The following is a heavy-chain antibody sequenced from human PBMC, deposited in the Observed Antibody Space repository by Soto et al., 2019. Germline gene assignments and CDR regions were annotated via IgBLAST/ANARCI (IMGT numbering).Heavy chain of an antibody. D-gene: IGHD2-15*01. CDR2: ISGGGAGR. J-gene: IGHJ4*02. V-gene: IGHV3-23*01. CDR1: GFTFSSYA. Sequence: GGSLRLSCAASGFTFSSYAMSWVRQAPGKGLEWVSGISGGGAGRDYADSVKGRFTISRDNSKNTLYLQMNSLRAEDTAVYYCAKGPRLLQTGYFDYWGQGTLVTVS. CDR3: AKGPRLLQTGYFDY.